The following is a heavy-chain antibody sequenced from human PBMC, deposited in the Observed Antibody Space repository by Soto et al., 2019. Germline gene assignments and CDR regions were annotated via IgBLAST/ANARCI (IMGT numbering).Heavy chain of an antibody. D-gene: IGHD5-18*01. CDR2: ISFDGSTT. Sequence: PVGSLRLSCAAAGFTFNRCWMHWVRPASGKGLVWVSRISFDGSTTTYADSVKGRFTISRDNAKNTLYLQMNSLRAEDTAVYYCARGGAHTAMANEYWGQGALVTVSS. V-gene: IGHV3-74*01. J-gene: IGHJ4*02. CDR1: GFTFNRCW. CDR3: ARGGAHTAMANEY.